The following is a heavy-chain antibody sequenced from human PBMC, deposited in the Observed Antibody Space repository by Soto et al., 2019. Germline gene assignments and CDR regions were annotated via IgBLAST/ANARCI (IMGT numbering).Heavy chain of an antibody. CDR1: GGSFSGYY. Sequence: SETLSLTCAVYGGSFSGYYWSWIRQPPGKGLEWIGEINHGGSTNYTPSLKRRLTMSIDTSKNQISLRLRSVTAADTAVYYCSSSLEALPGYYFYGTDVWGQGTTVTVYS. CDR2: INHGGST. J-gene: IGHJ6*02. CDR3: SSSLEALPGYYFYGTDV. V-gene: IGHV4-34*01.